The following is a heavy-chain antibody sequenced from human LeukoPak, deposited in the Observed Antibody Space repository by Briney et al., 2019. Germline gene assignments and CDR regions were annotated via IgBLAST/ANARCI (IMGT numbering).Heavy chain of an antibody. V-gene: IGHV4-61*02. D-gene: IGHD3-10*01. CDR3: ARALVTRVRGLPLGFDS. CDR1: GGSISSGNYY. CDR2: IYTSGSGGST. Sequence: PSETLSLTCTVSGGSISSGNYYWNWTRQPAGKELEWIGRIYTSGSGGSTNYSPSLKSRVTMSVDTSKNQFSLKLTSVTAADTAVYYCARALVTRVRGLPLGFDSWGQGTLVTVSS. J-gene: IGHJ4*02.